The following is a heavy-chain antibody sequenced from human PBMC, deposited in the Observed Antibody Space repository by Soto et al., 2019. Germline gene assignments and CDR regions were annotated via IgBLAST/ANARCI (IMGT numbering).Heavy chain of an antibody. D-gene: IGHD3-10*01. CDR1: GFTVSSNY. V-gene: IGHV3-53*02. CDR3: AREGSGSSGDFYYYYGMDV. Sequence: EVQLVETGGGLIQPGGSLRLSCAASGFTVSSNYMNWVRRAPGKGLEWVSVIYSRGSTYYADSVKGRFTISRDNSKNTLYLQMNSLRAEDTAVYYCAREGSGSSGDFYYYYGMDVWGQGTTVTVSS. J-gene: IGHJ6*02. CDR2: IYSRGST.